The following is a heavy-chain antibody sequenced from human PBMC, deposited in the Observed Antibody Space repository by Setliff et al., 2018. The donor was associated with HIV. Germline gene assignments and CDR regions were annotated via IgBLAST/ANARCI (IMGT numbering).Heavy chain of an antibody. CDR3: ARKSTLRYYYGSGSLDAFDI. J-gene: IGHJ3*02. D-gene: IGHD3-10*01. CDR2: IYPSGTN. Sequence: SETLSLTCEVSGGSISSTKWWNWVRQPPGKGLEWIGEIYPSGTNNYNPSLKSRVTMSVDTYNNQFSLELSSVTAADTAVYYCARKSTLRYYYGSGSLDAFDIWGQGTKVTVSS. CDR1: GGSISSTKW. V-gene: IGHV4-4*02.